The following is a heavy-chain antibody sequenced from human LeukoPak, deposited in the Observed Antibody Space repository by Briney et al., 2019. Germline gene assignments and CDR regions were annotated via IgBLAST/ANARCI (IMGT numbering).Heavy chain of an antibody. Sequence: ASVKVSCKASGYTFTSYYMHWVRQAPGQGLEWMGIINPSGGSTSYAQKFQGRVTMTRDMSTSTVYMELSGLRSEDTAVYYCATLGAMSIKPFDYWGQGTLVTVSS. CDR2: INPSGGST. D-gene: IGHD1-26*01. V-gene: IGHV1-46*01. J-gene: IGHJ4*02. CDR1: GYTFTSYY. CDR3: ATLGAMSIKPFDY.